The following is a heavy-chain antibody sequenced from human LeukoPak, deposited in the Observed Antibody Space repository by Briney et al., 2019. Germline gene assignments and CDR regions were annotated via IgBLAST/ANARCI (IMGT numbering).Heavy chain of an antibody. J-gene: IGHJ4*02. CDR1: GFTFSSYE. V-gene: IGHV3-48*03. CDR2: ISSSGSTI. D-gene: IGHD3-10*01. Sequence: GGSLRLSCPASGFTFSSYEMNWVRQAPGKGLEWVSYISSSGSTIYYADSVKGRFTISRDNAKNSLYLQMNSLSAEDTAVYYCARASTPQVRPGESYYWGQGTLVTASS. CDR3: ARASTPQVRPGESYY.